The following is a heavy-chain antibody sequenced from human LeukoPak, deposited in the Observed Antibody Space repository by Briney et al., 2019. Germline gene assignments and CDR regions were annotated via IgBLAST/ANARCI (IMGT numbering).Heavy chain of an antibody. D-gene: IGHD2-2*01. CDR3: ARLQCDSTSCFGKYYFDQ. CDR2: INGDSSYI. CDR1: GFTFSAYA. Sequence: PGGSLRLSCAASGFTFSAYAIDWVRQAPGKGLEWVSSINGDSSYIYYADSVKGRFTIARDNAKNSLHLQMNSLRAEDTAVYYCARLQCDSTSCFGKYYFDQWGQGTLVTVSS. V-gene: IGHV3-21*01. J-gene: IGHJ4*02.